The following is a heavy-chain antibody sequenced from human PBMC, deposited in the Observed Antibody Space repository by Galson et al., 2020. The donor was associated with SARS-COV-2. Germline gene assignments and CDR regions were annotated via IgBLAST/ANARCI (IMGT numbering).Heavy chain of an antibody. CDR1: GGSISSGGYY. D-gene: IGHD2-2*01. CDR2: IYYSGST. J-gene: IGHJ6*03. V-gene: IGHV4-31*03. CDR3: ARETVVVPFYYYYMDV. Sequence: SETLSLTCTVSGGSISSGGYYWSWIRQHPGKGLEWIGYIYYSGSTYYNPSLKSRVTISVDTSKNQFSLKLSSVTAADTAMYYCARETVVVPFYYYYMDVWGKGTTVTVSS.